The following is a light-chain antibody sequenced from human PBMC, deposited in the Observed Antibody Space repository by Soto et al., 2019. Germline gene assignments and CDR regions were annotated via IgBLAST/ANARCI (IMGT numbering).Light chain of an antibody. CDR3: RQYGRSLASA. V-gene: IGKV3-20*01. CDR1: QSVSSNL. CDR2: GAS. J-gene: IGKJ4*01. Sequence: DIGLTQSPGTLSLSPGERATLSFMAIQSVSSNLLAWYQEKPGQAPRLLIYGASSRATGIPDRLSGSGSGTDFTLTISRLEPEDFAVYYCRQYGRSLASAIGGGTKVDI.